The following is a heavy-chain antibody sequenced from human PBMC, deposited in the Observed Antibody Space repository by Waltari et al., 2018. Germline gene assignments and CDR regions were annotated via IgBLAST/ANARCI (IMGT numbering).Heavy chain of an antibody. Sequence: EVQLVESGGGLIQPGGSLRLSCAASGFTVSSNYMSWVRQAPGKGLEWVSVIYSGGSTYYADSVKGRFTNSRDNSKNTLYLQMNSLRAEDTAVYYCARFIVATYYYYGMDVWGQGTTVTVSS. CDR2: IYSGGST. V-gene: IGHV3-53*01. CDR1: GFTVSSNY. CDR3: ARFIVATYYYYGMDV. D-gene: IGHD5-12*01. J-gene: IGHJ6*02.